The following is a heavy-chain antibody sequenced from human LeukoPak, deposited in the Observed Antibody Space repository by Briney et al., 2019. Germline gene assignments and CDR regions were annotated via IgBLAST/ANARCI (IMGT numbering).Heavy chain of an antibody. J-gene: IGHJ5*02. CDR2: VNPNSGNA. CDR1: GYSFTNYD. D-gene: IGHD7-27*01. Sequence: ASVKVSCKASGYSFTNYDINWVRQAGGQGLEWMGWVNPNSGNAGYSQKFQGRVTLTRNTSLATSYMELTGLTSEDTAVYYCARGLGTYWGKDFLNWFDPWGQGTLVTVSS. V-gene: IGHV1-8*02. CDR3: ARGLGTYWGKDFLNWFDP.